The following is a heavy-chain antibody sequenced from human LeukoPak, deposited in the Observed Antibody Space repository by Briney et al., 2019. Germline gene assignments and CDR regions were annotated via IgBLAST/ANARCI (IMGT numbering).Heavy chain of an antibody. J-gene: IGHJ6*03. CDR2: ISSNGGST. CDR3: ARGYCSSTSCYYYMDV. D-gene: IGHD2-2*01. Sequence: GGSLRLSCAASGFTFSSYAMHWVRQAPGKGLGYVSAISSNGGSTYYANSVKGRFTISRDNSKNTLYLQLGSLRAEDMAVYYCARGYCSSTSCYYYMDVWGKGTTVTVSS. V-gene: IGHV3-64*01. CDR1: GFTFSSYA.